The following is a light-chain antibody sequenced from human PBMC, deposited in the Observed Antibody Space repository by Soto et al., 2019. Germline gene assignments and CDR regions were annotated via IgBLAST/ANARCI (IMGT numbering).Light chain of an antibody. Sequence: EIALTQSPATLSLSPGERATLSCRASQSVSRYLAWYQQRPGQAPRLLIHGASNRANGIPARFSGRASGTDFTLTSSSLEPEDCAVYYCQQRSTWPFTFGPGTKVDIK. CDR1: QSVSRY. CDR2: GAS. CDR3: QQRSTWPFT. V-gene: IGKV3-11*01. J-gene: IGKJ3*01.